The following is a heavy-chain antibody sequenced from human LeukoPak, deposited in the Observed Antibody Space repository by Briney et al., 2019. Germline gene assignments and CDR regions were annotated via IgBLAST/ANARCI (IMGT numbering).Heavy chain of an antibody. V-gene: IGHV1-69*01. CDR3: ARGRVNTAMIYYYYYGMDV. Sequence: ASVKVSCKASGGTFSSYAISWVRQAPGQGLEWMGGIIPIFGTANYAQKFQGRVTITADESTSTAYMELSSLRSEDTAVYYCARGRVNTAMIYYYYYGMDVWGQGTTVTVSS. D-gene: IGHD5-18*01. J-gene: IGHJ6*02. CDR2: IIPIFGTA. CDR1: GGTFSSYA.